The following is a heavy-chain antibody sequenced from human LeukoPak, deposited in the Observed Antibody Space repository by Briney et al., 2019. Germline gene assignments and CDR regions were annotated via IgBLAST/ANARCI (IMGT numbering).Heavy chain of an antibody. V-gene: IGHV3-48*03. Sequence: GGSLRLSCAASGFSFSSFEMNWVRQAPGEGLEWVAYISTSGSSLKYADSVKGRFTISRDNSKNTLYLQMNSLRAEDTAVYYCARAHGGDSALTRDYWGQGTLVTVSS. J-gene: IGHJ4*02. D-gene: IGHD2-21*01. CDR3: ARAHGGDSALTRDY. CDR2: ISTSGSSL. CDR1: GFSFSSFE.